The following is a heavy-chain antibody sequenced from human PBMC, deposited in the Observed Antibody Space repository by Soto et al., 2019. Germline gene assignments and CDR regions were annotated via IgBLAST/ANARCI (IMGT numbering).Heavy chain of an antibody. CDR3: AKDLYYYGSGNWFDP. CDR2: ISGSGGST. CDR1: GFTFSSYA. D-gene: IGHD3-10*01. J-gene: IGHJ5*02. Sequence: GGSLRLSCAASGFTFSSYAMSWVRQAPGKGLEWVSAISGSGGSTYYADSVKGRFTISGDNSKNTLYLQMNSLRAEDTAVYYCAKDLYYYGSGNWFDPWGQGTLVTVSS. V-gene: IGHV3-23*01.